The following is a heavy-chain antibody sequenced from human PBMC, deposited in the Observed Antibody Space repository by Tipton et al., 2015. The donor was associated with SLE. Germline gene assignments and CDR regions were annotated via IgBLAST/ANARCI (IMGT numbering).Heavy chain of an antibody. CDR2: IGSTGGST. V-gene: IGHV3-23*01. D-gene: IGHD5-24*01. Sequence: GSLRLSCAASGFTFSSYAMSWVRQAPGKGLEWVSSIGSTGGSTYHADSVKGRFTIFRDNSKNTLYLQMNSLRNEDTAVYYCARETNDGYNGLDIWGQGTRVTVSS. J-gene: IGHJ3*02. CDR3: ARETNDGYNGLDI. CDR1: GFTFSSYA.